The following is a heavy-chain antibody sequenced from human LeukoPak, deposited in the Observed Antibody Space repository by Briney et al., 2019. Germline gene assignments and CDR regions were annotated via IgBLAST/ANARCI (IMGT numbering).Heavy chain of an antibody. CDR1: GFTVSSNY. CDR2: IYSGGST. CDR3: ARECDSSGCFDY. J-gene: IGHJ4*02. D-gene: IGHD3-22*01. V-gene: IGHV3-53*01. Sequence: PGGSLRLSCAASGFTVSSNYMSWVRQAPGKGLKWVSVIYSGGSTYYADSVKGRFTIARDNSKNTLYLQMNSLRAEDTAVYYCARECDSSGCFDYWGQGTLVTVSS.